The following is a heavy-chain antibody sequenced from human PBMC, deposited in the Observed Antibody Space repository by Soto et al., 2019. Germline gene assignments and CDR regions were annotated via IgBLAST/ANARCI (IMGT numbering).Heavy chain of an antibody. CDR1: GDTFSSYA. J-gene: IGHJ6*02. CDR3: AREGSGYRSRASPMDV. Sequence: QVQLVQSGAEVKKPGSSVKVSCTASGDTFSSYAISWVRQAPGQGLEWMGGIIPIFGTANYAQKFQGRVTITADESTSTAYMELSSLRSEDTAVYYCAREGSGYRSRASPMDVWGQGTTVTVSS. CDR2: IIPIFGTA. V-gene: IGHV1-69*01. D-gene: IGHD3-22*01.